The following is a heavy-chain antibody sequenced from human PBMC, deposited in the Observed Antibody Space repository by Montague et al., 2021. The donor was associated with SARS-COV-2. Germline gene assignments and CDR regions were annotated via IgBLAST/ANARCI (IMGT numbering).Heavy chain of an antibody. CDR3: ARLGFVELWLNLGWFDP. D-gene: IGHD3-16*02. CDR2: VYYSGST. CDR1: GDSIRSSGYY. V-gene: IGHV4-39*01. J-gene: IGHJ5*02. Sequence: SETLSLTCSVPGDSIRSSGYYWGWIRQPPGKGLEWVGTVYYSGSTYYNPSLKSRVTMPVDTSKNQFSLELRSVTAADTAVYYCARLGFVELWLNLGWFDPWGQGTLVTVSS.